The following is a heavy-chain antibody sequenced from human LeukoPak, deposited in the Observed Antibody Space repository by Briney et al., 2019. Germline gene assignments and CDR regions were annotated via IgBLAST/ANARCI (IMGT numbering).Heavy chain of an antibody. D-gene: IGHD1-26*01. J-gene: IGHJ4*01. V-gene: IGHV4-59*12. CDR3: ARGQGGNYYLNYFDY. CDR1: GGSFTTYF. CDR2: FYYSGST. Sequence: PSETRSLPCTVTGGSFTTYFWSWNRQPPGKGLEWIGHFYYSGSTNYNPSLRSRVTISVDTSRNQFSLRLTSVTAADTAVYYCARGQGGNYYLNYFDYWG.